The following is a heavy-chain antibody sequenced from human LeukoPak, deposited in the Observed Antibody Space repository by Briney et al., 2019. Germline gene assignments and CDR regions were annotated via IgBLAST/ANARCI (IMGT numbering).Heavy chain of an antibody. V-gene: IGHV3-74*01. CDR3: ARGVGGSPWDY. CDR1: GFTFSSYW. D-gene: IGHD1-26*01. CDR2: INTDGSST. Sequence: PGGSLRLSCTASGFTFSSYWMHWVRQAPGKGLVWVSRINTDGSSTSYADSVKGRFTISRDNAKNTLYLQMNSLRAEDTAVYYCARGVGGSPWDYWGQGTLVTVSS. J-gene: IGHJ4*02.